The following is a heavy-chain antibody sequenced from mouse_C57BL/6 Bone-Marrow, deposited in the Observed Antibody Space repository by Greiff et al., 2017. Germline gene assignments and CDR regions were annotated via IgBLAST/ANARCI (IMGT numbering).Heavy chain of an antibody. J-gene: IGHJ1*03. CDR3: ARLRLRHPWYFDV. D-gene: IGHD2-4*01. V-gene: IGHV1-81*01. CDR1: GYTFTSYG. Sequence: QVQLQQSGAELARPGASVKLSCTASGYTFTSYGISWVKQRTGQSLEWIGEINPRSGNTYYNEKVKGQATLSTDKSYSTAYMVLRSLTSDDSAVYFCARLRLRHPWYFDVWGTGTTVTVSS. CDR2: INPRSGNT.